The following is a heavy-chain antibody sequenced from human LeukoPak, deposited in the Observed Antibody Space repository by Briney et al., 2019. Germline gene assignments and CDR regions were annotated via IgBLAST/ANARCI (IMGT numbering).Heavy chain of an antibody. CDR2: ISSSSSYI. CDR3: ARGLSYYDILTGYYKPYDY. Sequence: GGSLRLSCAASGFTFSSYSMNWVRQAPGKGLEWVSSISSSSSYIYYADSVKGRFTISRDNATNSLYLQMNSLRAEDTAVYYCARGLSYYDILTGYYKPYDYWGQGALVTVSS. D-gene: IGHD3-9*01. V-gene: IGHV3-21*01. J-gene: IGHJ4*02. CDR1: GFTFSSYS.